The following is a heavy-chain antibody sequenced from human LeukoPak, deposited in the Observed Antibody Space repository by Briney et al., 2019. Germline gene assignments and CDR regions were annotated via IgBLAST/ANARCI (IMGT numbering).Heavy chain of an antibody. Sequence: ASVTVSCTASGYTFTSYDINWVRQAPGQGLEWMGWMNPNSGNTGYAQKFQGRVTMTRNTSISTAYMELSSLRSEDTAVYYCARAKDTAMFYWGQGTLVTVSS. CDR1: GYTFTSYD. J-gene: IGHJ4*02. CDR2: MNPNSGNT. D-gene: IGHD5-18*01. CDR3: ARAKDTAMFY. V-gene: IGHV1-8*01.